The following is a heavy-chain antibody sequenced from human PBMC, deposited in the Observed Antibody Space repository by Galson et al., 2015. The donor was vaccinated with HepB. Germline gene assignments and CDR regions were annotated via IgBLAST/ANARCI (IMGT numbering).Heavy chain of an antibody. V-gene: IGHV3-23*01. CDR1: GFTFSSYA. D-gene: IGHD3/OR15-3a*01. J-gene: IGHJ3*02. CDR3: ARVNDGWRESNYDAFDI. CDR2: IRGSGGST. Sequence: SLRLSGAASGFTFSSYAMSWVRQAPGKGLVWVSAIRGSGGSTYYVDSMKGRFTISRDNAKNSLYLQMNSLRVEDPAVFYCARVNDGWRESNYDAFDIWGQGTMVIVSS.